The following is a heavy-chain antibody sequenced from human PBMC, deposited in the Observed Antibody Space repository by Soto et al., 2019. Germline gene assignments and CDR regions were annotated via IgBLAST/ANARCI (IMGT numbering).Heavy chain of an antibody. V-gene: IGHV1-58*01. J-gene: IGHJ3*02. D-gene: IGHD3-22*01. Sequence: SVKVSCKASGFTFTSSAVQWVRQARGKRLEWIGWIVVGSGNTNYAQKFQERVTITRDMSTSTAYMELSSLRSEDTAVYYCAAGLSYYYDSSGSLEAFDIWGQGTMVTVSS. CDR3: AAGLSYYYDSSGSLEAFDI. CDR2: IVVGSGNT. CDR1: GFTFTSSA.